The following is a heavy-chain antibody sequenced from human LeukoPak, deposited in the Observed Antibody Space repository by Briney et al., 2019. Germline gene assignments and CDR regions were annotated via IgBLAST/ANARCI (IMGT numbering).Heavy chain of an antibody. V-gene: IGHV3-66*01. CDR1: GFTVSSNY. Sequence: PGGSLRLSCAASGFTVSSNYMSWVRQAPGKGLEWVSVIYSGGSTYYADSVKGRFTISRDNSKNTLYLQMNSLRAEDTAVYYCEGYYDSSGHKGPFDYWGQGTLVTVSS. D-gene: IGHD3-22*01. CDR3: EGYYDSSGHKGPFDY. CDR2: IYSGGST. J-gene: IGHJ4*02.